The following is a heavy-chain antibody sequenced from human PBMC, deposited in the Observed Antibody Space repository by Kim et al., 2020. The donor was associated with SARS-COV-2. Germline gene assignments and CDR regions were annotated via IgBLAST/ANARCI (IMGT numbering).Heavy chain of an antibody. D-gene: IGHD3-9*01. Sequence: GESLRLSCAASGFTVSSNYMSWVRQAPGKGLEWVSVIYSGGSTYYADSVKGRFTISRDNSKNTLYLQMNSLRAEDTAVYYCARDLENYDILTGYQYYYGMNVWGQGTTVTVSS. V-gene: IGHV3-53*01. CDR2: IYSGGST. CDR3: ARDLENYDILTGYQYYYGMNV. J-gene: IGHJ6*02. CDR1: GFTVSSNY.